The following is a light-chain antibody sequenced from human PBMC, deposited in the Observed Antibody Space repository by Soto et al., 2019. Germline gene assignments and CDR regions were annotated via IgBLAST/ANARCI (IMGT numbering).Light chain of an antibody. V-gene: IGKV1-39*01. CDR1: QSISNY. J-gene: IGKJ5*01. CDR2: AAS. CDR3: QQSYGTPII. Sequence: DIQMTQSPFSLSAPVGDRVTITCRASQSISNYLNWYQQKQGKAPKLLIYAASTLQSGVPSRFSGSGSGTDFTLTISSLQPEDSATYYCQQSYGTPIIFGQGTRL.